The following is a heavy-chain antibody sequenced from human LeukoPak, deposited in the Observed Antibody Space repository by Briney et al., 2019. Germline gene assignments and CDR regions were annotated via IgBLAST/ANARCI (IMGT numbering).Heavy chain of an antibody. CDR3: ANSITGTVGGDFDY. V-gene: IGHV3-23*01. J-gene: IGHJ4*02. CDR1: GFTFSNYA. Sequence: GGSLRLSCAASGFTFSNYAMNWVCQAPGKGLEWVSTYFASCESTDSADSVKGRFTISRDNSKSTLYLQMNSLRAEDTAVYYCANSITGTVGGDFDYWGQGTLVGVS. CDR2: YFASCEST. D-gene: IGHD1-1*01.